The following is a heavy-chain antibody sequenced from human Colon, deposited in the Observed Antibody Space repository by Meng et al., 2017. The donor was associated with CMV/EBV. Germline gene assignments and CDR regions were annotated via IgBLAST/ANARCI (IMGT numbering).Heavy chain of an antibody. CDR3: ARLGGFGY. Sequence: QVQLQQWGIGLLKPSEALSLTAGVDSSSLNCDAWTWLRQSPERGLEWIGDTNHVGSTNYNPSLKGRVTISVDTTKDRFSLTLASVTAADSGVYYCARLGGFGYWGQGTLVTVSS. CDR1: SSSLNCDA. CDR2: TNHVGST. V-gene: IGHV4-34*01. J-gene: IGHJ4*02. D-gene: IGHD3-10*01.